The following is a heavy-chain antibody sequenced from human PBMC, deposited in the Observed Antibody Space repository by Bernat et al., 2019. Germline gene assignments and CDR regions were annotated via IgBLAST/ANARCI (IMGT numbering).Heavy chain of an antibody. D-gene: IGHD6-6*01. V-gene: IGHV3-21*01. CDR2: ISSSSSYI. J-gene: IGHJ4*02. Sequence: EVQLVESGGGLVKPGGSLRLSCAASGFTFSSYSMNWVRQAPGKGLEWVSSISSSSSYIYYADSVKGRFTISRDNAKNSLYLQMNSLRAEDTAVYYCAWGIAARFDCWGQGTLVTVSS. CDR3: AWGIAARFDC. CDR1: GFTFSSYS.